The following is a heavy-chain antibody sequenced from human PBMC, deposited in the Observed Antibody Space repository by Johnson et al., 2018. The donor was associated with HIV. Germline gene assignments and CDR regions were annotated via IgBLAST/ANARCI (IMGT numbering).Heavy chain of an antibody. J-gene: IGHJ3*02. D-gene: IGHD2-21*02. CDR3: AKDIGGDPNDAFDI. V-gene: IGHV3-9*01. Sequence: VESGGGLVQPGRSLRLSCAASAFPFDDHALHWVRQSPGKGLQRFSIILKGRFTISRDNAKNSLYLQMNSLRAEDTALYYCAKDIGGDPNDAFDIWGQGTMVTVSS. CDR2: I. CDR1: AFPFDDHA.